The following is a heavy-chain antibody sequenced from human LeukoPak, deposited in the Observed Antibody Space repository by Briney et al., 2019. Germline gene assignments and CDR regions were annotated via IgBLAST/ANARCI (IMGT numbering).Heavy chain of an antibody. D-gene: IGHD2-2*01. CDR1: GFTFSSYG. CDR2: ISYDGSNK. J-gene: IGHJ6*02. Sequence: RSLRLSCAASGFTFSSYGMHWVRQAPGKGLEWVAVISYDGSNKYYADSVKGRFTISRDNSKNTLYLQMNSLRAEDTAVYYCAKGMWDIVVVPAAARDDYYYYGMDVWGQGTTVTVSS. V-gene: IGHV3-30*18. CDR3: AKGMWDIVVVPAAARDDYYYYGMDV.